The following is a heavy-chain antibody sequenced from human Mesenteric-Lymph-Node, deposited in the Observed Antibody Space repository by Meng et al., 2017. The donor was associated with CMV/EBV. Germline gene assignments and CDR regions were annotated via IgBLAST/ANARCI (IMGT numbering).Heavy chain of an antibody. Sequence: GESLKISCAASGFAFSAYGMHWVRQAPGKGLEWVTFIRYHGNDQYYADSVKGRFTISRDNSRNRLFLQMNSLRPEDTAVYYCARAASGTYGAGTDYFDDWGQGTLVTVSS. D-gene: IGHD1-26*01. V-gene: IGHV3-30*02. CDR2: IRYHGNDQ. CDR3: ARAASGTYGAGTDYFDD. CDR1: GFAFSAYG. J-gene: IGHJ4*02.